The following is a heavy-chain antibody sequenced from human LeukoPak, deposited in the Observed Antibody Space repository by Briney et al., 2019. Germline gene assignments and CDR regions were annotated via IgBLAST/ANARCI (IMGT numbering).Heavy chain of an antibody. CDR1: GFTVSSNY. V-gene: IGHV3-53*01. J-gene: IGHJ4*02. D-gene: IGHD3-10*01. Sequence: PGGSLRLSCAASGFTVSSNYMSWVRQAPGKGLEWVSALYSGGATYYADSVKGRFTISRDNSKNTLYLLMNSLRAEDTAVYYCAKADVEYYSGSGSHFFDCWGQGTLVTVSS. CDR3: AKADVEYYSGSGSHFFDC. CDR2: LYSGGAT.